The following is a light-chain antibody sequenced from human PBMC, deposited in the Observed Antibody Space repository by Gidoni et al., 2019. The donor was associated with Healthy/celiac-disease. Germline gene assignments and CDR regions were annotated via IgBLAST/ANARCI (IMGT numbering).Light chain of an antibody. CDR3: AAWDDSLNGFYV. CDR1: SSNIGSNT. Sequence: QSVLTQPPSASGTPGQRVTISCSGSSSNIGSNTVNWYQQLPGTAPKLRIFSNNQRPSVVPDRFSGSKSGTSASLAISGLQSEDEADYYCAAWDDSLNGFYVFGTGTKVTVL. V-gene: IGLV1-44*01. CDR2: SNN. J-gene: IGLJ1*01.